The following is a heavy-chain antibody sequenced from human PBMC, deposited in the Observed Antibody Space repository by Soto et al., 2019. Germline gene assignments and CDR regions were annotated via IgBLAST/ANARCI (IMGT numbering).Heavy chain of an antibody. CDR2: IYYSGST. Sequence: SETLSLTCTVSGGSISSYYWSWIRQPPGKGLEWIGYIYYSGSTNYNPSLKSRVTISVDTSKNQFSLKLSSVTAANTAVYYCARDGYCSGGSRYSGLAYWGQGTLVTVSS. V-gene: IGHV4-59*01. CDR3: ARDGYCSGGSRYSGLAY. CDR1: GGSISSYY. D-gene: IGHD2-15*01. J-gene: IGHJ4*02.